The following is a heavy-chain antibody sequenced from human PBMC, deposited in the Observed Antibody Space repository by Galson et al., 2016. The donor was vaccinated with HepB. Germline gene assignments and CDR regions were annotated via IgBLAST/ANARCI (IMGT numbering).Heavy chain of an antibody. D-gene: IGHD4-23*01. J-gene: IGHJ5*02. CDR2: INSDGTIS. CDR3: GRDHSVVLTTACNWFDP. Sequence: SLRLSCAASGFAFGSHWMHWVRQVPGKGLVWVSRINSDGTISNYADSVKGRFTISRDNAKNTLYLQMNSLRVEDTAVYYCGRDHSVVLTTACNWFDPWGQGTLVTVSS. V-gene: IGHV3-74*01. CDR1: GFAFGSHW.